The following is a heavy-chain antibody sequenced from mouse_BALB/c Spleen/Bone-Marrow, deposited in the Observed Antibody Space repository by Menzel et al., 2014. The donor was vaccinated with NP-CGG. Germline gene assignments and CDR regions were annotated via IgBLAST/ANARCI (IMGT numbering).Heavy chain of an antibody. V-gene: IGHV5-9-2*01. D-gene: IGHD2-4*01. CDR2: ISGGGSYT. Sequence: VQLKESGGGLVKPGGSLKLSCAASGFTFSSYGMSWVRQTPGKRLEWVATISGGGSYTYYPDSVKGRFTISRDNANNNLYLQMSSLRSEDTALYYFARLYYDYDGGAYWGQGTLVTVSA. CDR1: GFTFSSYG. CDR3: ARLYYDYDGGAY. J-gene: IGHJ3*01.